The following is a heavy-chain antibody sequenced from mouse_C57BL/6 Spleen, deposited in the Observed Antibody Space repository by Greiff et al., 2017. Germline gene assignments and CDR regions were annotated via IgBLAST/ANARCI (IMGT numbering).Heavy chain of an antibody. J-gene: IGHJ1*03. Sequence: VQLQQSGPELVKPGASVKISCTASGYAFSSSWMNWVKQRPGKGLEWIGRIYPGDGDTNYNGKFKGKATLTADKSSSTAYMQLSSLTSEDSAVYFCARTYGSSFLYWYFDVWGTGTTVTVSS. CDR2: IYPGDGDT. D-gene: IGHD1-1*01. V-gene: IGHV1-82*01. CDR3: ARTYGSSFLYWYFDV. CDR1: GYAFSSSW.